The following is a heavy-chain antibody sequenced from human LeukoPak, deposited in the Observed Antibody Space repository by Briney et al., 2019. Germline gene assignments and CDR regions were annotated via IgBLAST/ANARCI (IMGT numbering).Heavy chain of an antibody. D-gene: IGHD4/OR15-4a*01. CDR2: IYSGTT. Sequence: GALRLSCTVSGFTVSSNSMSWVRQAPGKGLEWVSFIYSGTTHYSDSVKGRFTISRDNSKNTLYLQMNSLRAEDTAVYYCARRAGAYSHPYDYWGQGTLVTVSS. CDR3: ARRAGAYSHPYDY. V-gene: IGHV3-53*01. J-gene: IGHJ4*02. CDR1: GFTVSSNS.